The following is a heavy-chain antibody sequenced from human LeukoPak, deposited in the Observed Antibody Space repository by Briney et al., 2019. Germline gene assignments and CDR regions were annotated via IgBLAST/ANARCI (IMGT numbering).Heavy chain of an antibody. V-gene: IGHV3-23*01. CDR2: ISGSGGST. Sequence: QTGGSLRLSCAASGFTFSSYAMSWVRQAPGKGLEWVSAISGSGGSTYYADSVKGRFTISRDNSKNTLYLQVNSLRAEDTAVYYCAKVQTLAAAGTVPDYFDYWGQGTLVTVSS. J-gene: IGHJ4*02. CDR3: AKVQTLAAAGTVPDYFDY. D-gene: IGHD6-13*01. CDR1: GFTFSSYA.